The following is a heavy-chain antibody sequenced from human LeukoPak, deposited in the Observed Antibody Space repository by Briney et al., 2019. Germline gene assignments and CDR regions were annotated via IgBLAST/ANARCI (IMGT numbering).Heavy chain of an antibody. CDR3: AKGPRYYDILTGYQPSYFDY. CDR2: ISGSGGST. CDR1: GFTFSSYA. V-gene: IGHV3-23*01. D-gene: IGHD3-9*01. Sequence: PGGSLRLSCAASGFTFSSYAMSWVRQAPGKGLEWVSAISGSGGSTYYADSVKGRFTISRDNSKNKLYLQMNSLRAEDTAVYYCAKGPRYYDILTGYQPSYFDYWGQGTLVTVSS. J-gene: IGHJ4*02.